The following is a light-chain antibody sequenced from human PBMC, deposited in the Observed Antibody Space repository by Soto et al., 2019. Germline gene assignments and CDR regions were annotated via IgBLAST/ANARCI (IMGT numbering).Light chain of an antibody. V-gene: IGKV1-5*03. CDR1: QTISSW. Sequence: DIQVTQSPSTLSGSVGDSVPITCRASQTISSWLAWYQQKPGKAPKLLIYEASSVEGGVPSRFSGSGSGTEFTLTISGLQPDDVATYYCQQYNTYAWFGQGTKVDIK. J-gene: IGKJ1*01. CDR2: EAS. CDR3: QQYNTYAW.